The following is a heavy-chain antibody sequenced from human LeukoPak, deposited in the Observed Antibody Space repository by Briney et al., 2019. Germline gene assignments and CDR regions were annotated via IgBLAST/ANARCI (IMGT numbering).Heavy chain of an antibody. CDR3: ARGSRGGPRGLFRDYYYYYMDV. CDR2: IYSGGST. CDR1: EFSVGSNY. D-gene: IGHD2-15*01. V-gene: IGHV3-66*01. J-gene: IGHJ6*03. Sequence: GSLRLSCAASEFSVGSNYRTWGRLAPGKGVGWVSLIYSGGSTYYGDSVEGRFSISRDNSKNTLYLQMNSLRAEDTAVYYCARGSRGGPRGLFRDYYYYYMDVWGKGTTVTISS.